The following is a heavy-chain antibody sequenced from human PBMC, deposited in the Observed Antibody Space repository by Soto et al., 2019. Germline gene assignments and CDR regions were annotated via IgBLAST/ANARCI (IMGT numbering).Heavy chain of an antibody. J-gene: IGHJ3*02. CDR2: IYTSGST. D-gene: IGHD3-3*01. CDR3: AREFGYDFWSGYFPDAFDI. Sequence: KASETLSLTCTVSGGSISSYYWSWIRQPAGKGLEWIGRIYTSGSTNYNPSLKSRVTMSVDTSKNQFSLKLSSVTAADTAVYYCAREFGYDFWSGYFPDAFDIWGQGTMVTVSS. V-gene: IGHV4-4*07. CDR1: GGSISSYY.